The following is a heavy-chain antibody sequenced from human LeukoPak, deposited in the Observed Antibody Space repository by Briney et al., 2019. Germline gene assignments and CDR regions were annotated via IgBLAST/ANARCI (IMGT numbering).Heavy chain of an antibody. CDR1: GFTFSSYG. D-gene: IGHD3-10*01. J-gene: IGHJ4*02. V-gene: IGHV3-30*02. Sequence: GVSLRLSCAPSGFTFSSYGKNWVRQAPGKGLEWVAYIRYDGSNQYYLDSVKSRFTISRDNSKNTLYLQMNSLRVEDTAVYYCAKYGAGSLRDYWGQGTLVTVSS. CDR3: AKYGAGSLRDY. CDR2: IRYDGSNQ.